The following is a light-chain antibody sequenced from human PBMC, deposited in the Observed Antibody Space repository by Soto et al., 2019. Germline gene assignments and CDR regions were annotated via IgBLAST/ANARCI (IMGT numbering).Light chain of an antibody. Sequence: QSALTQPASVSGSPGQSITISCTGTSSDVGGYNYVSWYQQHPGKVPKLMIYEVSHRPSGVSDRFSGCKSGNTASLTISGLQAEDEADYYCSSYTTSSTLVVFGGGTKLTVL. CDR2: EVS. CDR3: SSYTTSSTLVV. V-gene: IGLV2-14*01. J-gene: IGLJ2*01. CDR1: SSDVGGYNY.